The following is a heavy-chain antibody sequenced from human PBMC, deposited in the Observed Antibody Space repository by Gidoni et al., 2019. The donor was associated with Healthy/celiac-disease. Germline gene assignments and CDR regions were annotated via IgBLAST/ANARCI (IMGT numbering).Heavy chain of an antibody. V-gene: IGHV3-48*04. J-gene: IGHJ6*02. Sequence: EVQLVESGGGLVQPGGSMRLSCAASGFPFCSSSINWVRKAPGNRLEWVSYISSSSSTIYYADSVKGRFTISRDNAKNSLYLQMNSLRAEDTAVYYCARLETLTYDILTGYSGYYYYYGMDVWGQGTTVTVSS. CDR1: GFPFCSSS. CDR3: ARLETLTYDILTGYSGYYYYYGMDV. D-gene: IGHD3-9*01. CDR2: ISSSSSTI.